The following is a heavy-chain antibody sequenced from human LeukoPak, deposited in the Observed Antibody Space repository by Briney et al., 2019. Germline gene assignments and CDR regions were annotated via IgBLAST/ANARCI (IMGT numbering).Heavy chain of an antibody. CDR2: IYPDDSNS. CDR1: GYRFTSYW. Sequence: GESLKISCKGSGYRFTSYWIGWVRQMPGKGLEWMAIIYPDDSNSRYSPSFQGQVTISADKSISTAYLQWSSLKASDSAMYYCARQYCGGDCYPEPDAFDIWGQGTMVTASS. J-gene: IGHJ3*02. CDR3: ARQYCGGDCYPEPDAFDI. D-gene: IGHD2-21*02. V-gene: IGHV5-51*01.